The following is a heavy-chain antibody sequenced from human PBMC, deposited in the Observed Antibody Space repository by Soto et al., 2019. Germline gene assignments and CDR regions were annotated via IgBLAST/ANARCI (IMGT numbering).Heavy chain of an antibody. CDR2: IFSNDEK. V-gene: IGHV2-26*01. Sequence: QVTLKESGPVLVKPTETLTLTCTVSGFSLSTARMGVSWIRQPPGKALEWLAHIFSNDEKSYSTSLKSRLTISKDTSKSQVVLTLTNMDPVDTATYYCARIQDSYDSSGYPKLAFDIWGQGTMVTVSS. CDR1: GFSLSTARMG. J-gene: IGHJ3*02. CDR3: ARIQDSYDSSGYPKLAFDI. D-gene: IGHD3-22*01.